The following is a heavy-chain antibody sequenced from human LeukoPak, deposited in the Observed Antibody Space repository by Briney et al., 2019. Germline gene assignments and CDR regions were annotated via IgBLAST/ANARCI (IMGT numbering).Heavy chain of an antibody. Sequence: GGSLRLSCAASGFTFSRYWMYWARQAPGKGLVWVSRINSDGSDTSYADSVQGRFTISRDNAKNTLYLQMNSLRAEDTAVYYCASCVAVPGLPDYWGQGTLVTVSS. D-gene: IGHD6-19*01. CDR2: INSDGSDT. J-gene: IGHJ4*02. CDR3: ASCVAVPGLPDY. V-gene: IGHV3-74*01. CDR1: GFTFSRYW.